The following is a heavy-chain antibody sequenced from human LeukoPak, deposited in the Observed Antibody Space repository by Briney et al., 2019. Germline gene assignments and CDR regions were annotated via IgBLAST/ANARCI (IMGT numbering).Heavy chain of an antibody. Sequence: GGSLRLSCAASGFTFSSYSMNWVRQAPGKGLEWVSSISSSSSYIYYADSVKGRFTISRDNAKNSLYLQMNSLRAEDTAVYYCAREPHTAMVIDYWGQGALVTVSS. CDR2: ISSSSSYI. D-gene: IGHD5-18*01. CDR3: AREPHTAMVIDY. CDR1: GFTFSSYS. J-gene: IGHJ4*02. V-gene: IGHV3-21*01.